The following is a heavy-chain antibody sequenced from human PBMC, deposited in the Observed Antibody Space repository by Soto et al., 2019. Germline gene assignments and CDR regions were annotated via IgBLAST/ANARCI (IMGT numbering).Heavy chain of an antibody. V-gene: IGHV4-39*01. Sequence: QLQLQESGPGLVKPSETLSLTCTVSGDSVTISDYYWGWIRQPPGKGLEWIGSIHYSGSTYYNPSLKSRVTISGDTSKKQFSLQLTSVTAADAAVYYCAAHDSGGYYAEYWGQGTLVTVSA. CDR1: GDSVTISDYY. J-gene: IGHJ4*02. CDR3: AAHDSGGYYAEY. CDR2: IHYSGST. D-gene: IGHD3-22*01.